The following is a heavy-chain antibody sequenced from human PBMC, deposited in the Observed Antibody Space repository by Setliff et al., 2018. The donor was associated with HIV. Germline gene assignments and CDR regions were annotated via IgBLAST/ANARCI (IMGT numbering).Heavy chain of an antibody. CDR1: GGTFRNYC. Sequence: ASVKVSCKASGGTFRNYCISWVRQAHGQGLEWMGWISSYNGNTNYAQNFQGRVTMTTDTFTDTAYMELRSLRSDDTAVYYCARFSSSWPYYFDYWGQGMLVTVSS. CDR3: ARFSSSWPYYFDY. J-gene: IGHJ4*02. D-gene: IGHD6-13*01. V-gene: IGHV1-18*01. CDR2: ISSYNGNT.